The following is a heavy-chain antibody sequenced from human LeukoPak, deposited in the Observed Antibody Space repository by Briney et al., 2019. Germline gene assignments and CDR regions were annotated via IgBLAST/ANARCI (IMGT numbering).Heavy chain of an antibody. CDR1: GFTFSASW. CDR3: ARDPAYGALDY. D-gene: IGHD4-17*01. V-gene: IGHV3-7*01. Sequence: GGSLRLSCAASGFTFSASWKTWVRQAPGRGLEWVANVDPDANTKNYLDSVKGRFTISRDNARNSLYLQMNSLRVEDTAIYYCARDPAYGALDYWGQGTLVTVSS. CDR2: VDPDANTK. J-gene: IGHJ4*02.